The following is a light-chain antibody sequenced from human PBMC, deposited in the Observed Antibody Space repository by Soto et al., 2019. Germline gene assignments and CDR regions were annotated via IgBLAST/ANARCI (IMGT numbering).Light chain of an antibody. Sequence: EIVLTQSPGTLSLSPGERATLSCRASQSVSSYYLAWYQQKPGQAPMLLIYAASSRAAGIPDRFSCGGSGTDFTRTIGRLEPEDFAVYYCQQCGSSPWTFGQGTKVEIK. J-gene: IGKJ1*01. CDR3: QQCGSSPWT. CDR1: QSVSSYY. CDR2: AAS. V-gene: IGKV3-20*01.